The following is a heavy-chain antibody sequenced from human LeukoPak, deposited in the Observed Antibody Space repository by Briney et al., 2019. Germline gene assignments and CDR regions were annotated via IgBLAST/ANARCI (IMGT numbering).Heavy chain of an antibody. V-gene: IGHV3-23*01. Sequence: GGSLCPSCAASGFTFSSYAMSWVSQAPGRGLEWVSGISASGDSTYYADSVKGRFTISRDNSKNTLYLQMNSLRADDTAVYYFAKEEVYFDIWGQGTLVTVSS. CDR3: AKEEVYFDI. CDR1: GFTFSSYA. D-gene: IGHD5/OR15-5a*01. CDR2: ISASGDST. J-gene: IGHJ3*02.